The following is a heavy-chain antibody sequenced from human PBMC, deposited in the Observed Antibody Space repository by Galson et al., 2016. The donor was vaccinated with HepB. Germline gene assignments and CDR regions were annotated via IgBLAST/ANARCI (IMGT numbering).Heavy chain of an antibody. D-gene: IGHD1-1*01. CDR1: GDSITSHY. CDR2: IYYTGAT. J-gene: IGHJ4*02. CDR3: AASPNWNALHFDY. V-gene: IGHV4-59*11. Sequence: SETLSLTCTVSGDSITSHYWSWIRQPPGKGLEYIAYIYYTGATSYNPSLKSRVTISVDTSKKQFSLRLNSVTAADTAVYYCAASPNWNALHFDYWGQGTLVTVSS.